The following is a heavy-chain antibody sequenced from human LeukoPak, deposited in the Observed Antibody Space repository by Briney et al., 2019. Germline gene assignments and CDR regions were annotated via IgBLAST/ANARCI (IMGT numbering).Heavy chain of an antibody. CDR2: ISGSGGGT. CDR1: GFTFSSYA. V-gene: IGHV3-23*01. J-gene: IGHJ6*03. Sequence: GGSLRLSCAASGFTFSSYAMSWVRQAPGKGLEWVSAISGSGGGTYYADSVKGRFTISRDNSKNTLYLQMNSLKTEDTAVYYCTTGQGYCSSTSCYTPSDYYYMDVWGKGTTVTVSS. CDR3: TTGQGYCSSTSCYTPSDYYYMDV. D-gene: IGHD2-2*02.